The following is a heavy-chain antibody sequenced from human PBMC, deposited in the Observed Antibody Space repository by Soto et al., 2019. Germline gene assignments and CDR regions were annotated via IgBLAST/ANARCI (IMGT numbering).Heavy chain of an antibody. Sequence: GGALRLSCAASVFTFSSYAMSWVRQAPGKGLEWVSAISGSGGSTYYADSVKGRFTISRDNSKNTLYLQMNSLRAEDTAVYYCAKDRGYDSSGYYYGDFDYWGQGTLVTVSS. D-gene: IGHD3-22*01. J-gene: IGHJ4*02. CDR2: ISGSGGST. V-gene: IGHV3-23*01. CDR1: VFTFSSYA. CDR3: AKDRGYDSSGYYYGDFDY.